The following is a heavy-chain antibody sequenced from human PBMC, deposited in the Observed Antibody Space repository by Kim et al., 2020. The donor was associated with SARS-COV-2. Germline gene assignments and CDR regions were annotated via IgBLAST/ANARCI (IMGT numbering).Heavy chain of an antibody. CDR1: GFKFSLHW. Sequence: GGSLRLSCAASGFKFSLHWMYWVRQVPGKGLVWVSRIKSDGSFTDYADSVKGRFTISRDNAKNTLYLQMNSLRVDDTGIYYCARRKRKAVEGFDSWGQGT. V-gene: IGHV3-74*01. CDR2: IKSDGSFT. CDR3: ARRKRKAVEGFDS. D-gene: IGHD6-19*01. J-gene: IGHJ4*02.